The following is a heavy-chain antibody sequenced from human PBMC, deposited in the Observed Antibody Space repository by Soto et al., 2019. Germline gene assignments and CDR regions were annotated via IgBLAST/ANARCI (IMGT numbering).Heavy chain of an antibody. CDR1: GYTFTSYD. V-gene: IGHV1-8*01. D-gene: IGHD2-2*01. J-gene: IGHJ6*02. Sequence: ASVKVSCKASGYTFTSYDINWVRQATGQGLEWMGGMNPNSGNTNYAQKFQGRVTMTTDTSTSTAYMELSSLRSEDTAVYYCAGRYCSSTSCYVDYYYYGMDVWGQGTTVTVSS. CDR3: AGRYCSSTSCYVDYYYYGMDV. CDR2: MNPNSGNT.